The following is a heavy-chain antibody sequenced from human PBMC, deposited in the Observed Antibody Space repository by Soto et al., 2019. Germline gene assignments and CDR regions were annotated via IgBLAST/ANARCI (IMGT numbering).Heavy chain of an antibody. Sequence: QVQLVESGGGVVQPGRSLRLSCAASGFTFSSYGMHWARQAPGKGLEWVAVIWYDGSNKYYADSVKGRFTISRDNSKNTLYLQMNSLRAEDTAVYYCARGVDVAFDIWGQGTMVTVSS. D-gene: IGHD5-12*01. CDR3: ARGVDVAFDI. J-gene: IGHJ3*02. CDR2: IWYDGSNK. CDR1: GFTFSSYG. V-gene: IGHV3-33*01.